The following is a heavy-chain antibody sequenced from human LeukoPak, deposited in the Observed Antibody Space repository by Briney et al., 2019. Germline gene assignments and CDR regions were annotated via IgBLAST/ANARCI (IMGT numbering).Heavy chain of an antibody. J-gene: IGHJ4*02. Sequence: PGGSLRLSCAASGFTFSSYGMHWVRQAPGKGLEWVAVMSYDGSNKYYGDSVKGRFTISRDNSNNTLYLQMNSLRPEDTAVYYCAKGEMFSSAWYGTTGDYWGQGSLVTVSS. CDR2: MSYDGSNK. CDR1: GFTFSSYG. CDR3: AKGEMFSSAWYGTTGDY. D-gene: IGHD6-19*01. V-gene: IGHV3-30*18.